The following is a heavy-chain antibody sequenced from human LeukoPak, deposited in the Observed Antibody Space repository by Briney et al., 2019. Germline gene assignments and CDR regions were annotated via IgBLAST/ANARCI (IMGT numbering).Heavy chain of an antibody. D-gene: IGHD3-3*01. Sequence: ASVKVSCKASGYTFTGYYMHWVRQAPGQGLEWMGWINPNSGGANYAQKFQGRVTMTRDTSISTAYMELSRLRSDDTAVYYCARESEIWSGYVVNYFDPWGQGTLVTVSS. CDR3: ARESEIWSGYVVNYFDP. CDR1: GYTFTGYY. V-gene: IGHV1-2*02. J-gene: IGHJ5*02. CDR2: INPNSGGA.